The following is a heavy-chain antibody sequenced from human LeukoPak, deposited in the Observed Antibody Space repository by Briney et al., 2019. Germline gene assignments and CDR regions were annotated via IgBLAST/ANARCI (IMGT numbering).Heavy chain of an antibody. CDR3: ARDRLYGDYDSNFDF. V-gene: IGHV3-7*01. CDR2: IKQDGSEK. Sequence: GGSLRLSCAASGFTFSSYWMSWVRQAPGKGLEWVANIKQDGSEKYYVDSVKGRFTISRDNAKNSLYLQMNSLRVEDTALYYCARDRLYGDYDSNFDFWGQGTLVTVSS. J-gene: IGHJ4*02. CDR1: GFTFSSYW. D-gene: IGHD4-17*01.